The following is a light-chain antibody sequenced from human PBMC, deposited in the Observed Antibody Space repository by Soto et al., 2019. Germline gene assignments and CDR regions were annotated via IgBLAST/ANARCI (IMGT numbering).Light chain of an antibody. CDR1: KLGDKY. CDR2: QDT. CDR3: QAWDSSTVV. Sequence: SYELTQPPSVSVSPGQTATITCSGDKLGDKYAYWYQQRPGQSPVLVINQDTKRLSGTPERFSGSNSGNTATLTISGTQAMDEADYYCQAWDSSTVVFGGGTKLTVL. J-gene: IGLJ2*01. V-gene: IGLV3-1*01.